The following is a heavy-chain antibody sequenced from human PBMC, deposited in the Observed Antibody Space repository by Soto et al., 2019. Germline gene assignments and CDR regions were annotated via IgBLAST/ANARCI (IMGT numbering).Heavy chain of an antibody. Sequence: GESLKISCTGSGFTFSSYAMHWVRLAPGKGLEWVAVVSYDGSIENYADSVRGRFTISRDNSKNTVFLQMNSLRVEDAAVYYCAKDLYYYDFSLDDSWSQGTLVTVSS. J-gene: IGHJ5*02. D-gene: IGHD3-16*01. CDR2: VSYDGSIE. CDR1: GFTFSSYA. CDR3: AKDLYYYDFSLDDS. V-gene: IGHV3-30*04.